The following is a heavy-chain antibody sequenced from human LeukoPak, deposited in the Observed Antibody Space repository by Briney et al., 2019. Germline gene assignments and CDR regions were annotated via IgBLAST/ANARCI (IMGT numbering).Heavy chain of an antibody. CDR3: AKVLVRGVIIATYYYMDV. Sequence: GGSLRLSCAASGFSVSSNYMSWVRQAPGKGLEWVAFIRYDGSNKYYADSVEGRFTISRDNSKNTLYLQMNSLRAEDTAVYYCAKVLVRGVIIATYYYMDVWGKGTTVTISS. V-gene: IGHV3-30*02. D-gene: IGHD3-10*01. CDR1: GFSVSSNY. J-gene: IGHJ6*03. CDR2: IRYDGSNK.